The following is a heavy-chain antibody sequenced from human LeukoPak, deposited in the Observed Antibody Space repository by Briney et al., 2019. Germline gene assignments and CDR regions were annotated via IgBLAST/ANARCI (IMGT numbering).Heavy chain of an antibody. J-gene: IGHJ4*02. CDR2: ISGSGGST. CDR3: AKDQAEYYYDSSGYWLY. V-gene: IGHV3-23*01. D-gene: IGHD3-22*01. Sequence: GGSLRLSCAASGFTFSSYAMSWVRQAPGKGLEWVSAISGSGGSTYYADSVKGRFTISRDNSKNTLYLQMNSLRAEDTAVYYCAKDQAEYYYDSSGYWLYWGQGTLSPSPQ. CDR1: GFTFSSYA.